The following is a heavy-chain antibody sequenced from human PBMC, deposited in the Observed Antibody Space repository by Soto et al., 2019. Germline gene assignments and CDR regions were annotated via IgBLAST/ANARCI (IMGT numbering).Heavy chain of an antibody. V-gene: IGHV4-61*01. J-gene: IGHJ6*02. CDR1: GGSVSTGMKY. D-gene: IGHD3-10*01. CDR2: MYKTGET. CDR3: MKAHESGDFLGMSV. Sequence: SLTCTVSGGSVSTGMKYWGWVRQPPGKALEFIEYMYKTGETLLNSSLKSRVTLSMETSKNQFSLTLSSVTAADTAVYFCMKAHESGDFLGMSVWGPGTTVTVSS.